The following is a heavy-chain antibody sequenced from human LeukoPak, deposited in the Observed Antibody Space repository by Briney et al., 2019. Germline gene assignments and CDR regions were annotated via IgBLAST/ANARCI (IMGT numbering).Heavy chain of an antibody. V-gene: IGHV1-69*06. Sequence: GSSVKVSCKASGDTFSIYAISWVRQAPGQGLECMGGIIPTLGTANYAQKFQDRVTITADKSTSTAYMELSSLRSEDTAVYYCARVVGLTGYSSSWYSGYYYYMDVWGKGTTVTVSS. CDR2: IIPTLGTA. J-gene: IGHJ6*03. CDR1: GDTFSIYA. CDR3: ARVVGLTGYSSSWYSGYYYYMDV. D-gene: IGHD6-13*01.